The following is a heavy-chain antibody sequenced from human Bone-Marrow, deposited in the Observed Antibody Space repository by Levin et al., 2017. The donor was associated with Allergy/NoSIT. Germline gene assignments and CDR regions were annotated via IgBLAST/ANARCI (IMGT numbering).Heavy chain of an antibody. CDR1: GFTFTTYF. J-gene: IGHJ5*02. CDR2: MSPNSGDT. V-gene: IGHV1-2*02. Sequence: GGSLRLSCKSSGFTFTTYFLHWVRLAPGHGLEWMGWMSPNSGDTYTAQKFQGRVTMTRDASISTVYMEVTRLTSDDTAIYYCASVVGATFDHWGQGALVTVSS. D-gene: IGHD1-26*01. CDR3: ASVVGATFDH.